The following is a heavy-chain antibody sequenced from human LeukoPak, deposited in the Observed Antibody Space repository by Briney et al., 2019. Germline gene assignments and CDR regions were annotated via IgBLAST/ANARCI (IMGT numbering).Heavy chain of an antibody. D-gene: IGHD3-10*01. J-gene: IGHJ3*02. CDR3: AREGGSGNDAFDI. V-gene: IGHV3-30*04. Sequence: GGSLRLSCAASGFTFSSYTMNWVRQAPGKGLEWVAVISYDGSNKYYADSVKGRFTISRDNSKNTLYLQMNSLRAEDTAVYYCAREGGSGNDAFDIWGQGTMVTVSS. CDR2: ISYDGSNK. CDR1: GFTFSSYT.